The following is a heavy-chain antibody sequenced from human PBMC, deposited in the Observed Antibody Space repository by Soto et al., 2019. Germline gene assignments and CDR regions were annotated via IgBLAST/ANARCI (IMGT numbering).Heavy chain of an antibody. CDR1: GGSISSGGYS. Sequence: SETLSLTCAVSGGSISSGGYSWSWIRHPPGKGLDWIGYIYHSGSTYYNPSLKSRVTISVGRSKNQFSLKLSSVTAADTAVYYCARVRYYGSGRYGGSSPYFDYWGQGTLVTVSS. CDR2: IYHSGST. J-gene: IGHJ4*02. D-gene: IGHD3-10*01. CDR3: ARVRYYGSGRYGGSSPYFDY. V-gene: IGHV4-30-2*01.